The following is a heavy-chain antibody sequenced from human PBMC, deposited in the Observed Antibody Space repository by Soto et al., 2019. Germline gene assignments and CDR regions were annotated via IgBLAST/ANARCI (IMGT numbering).Heavy chain of an antibody. Sequence: ASVKVSCKASGYTFTSYGISWVRQAPGQGLEWMGWISAYNGNTNYAQKLQGRVTMTTDTSTSTAYMELRSLRSDDTAVYYSARDEEPLVMYNSFDPYGHGTLVTVSS. D-gene: IGHD1-1*01. CDR1: GYTFTSYG. CDR2: ISAYNGNT. J-gene: IGHJ5*02. V-gene: IGHV1-18*01. CDR3: ARDEEPLVMYNSFDP.